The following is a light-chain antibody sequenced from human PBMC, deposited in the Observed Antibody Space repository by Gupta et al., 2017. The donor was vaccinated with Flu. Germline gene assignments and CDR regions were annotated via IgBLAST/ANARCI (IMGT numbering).Light chain of an antibody. V-gene: IGLV1-47*01. CDR1: SSNIGSNY. Sequence: QSVLTQPPSASGTPGQRVTISCSGSSSNIGSNYVYWYQQLPGTAPKLLSYRNNQRPSGVPDRFSGSKSGTSASLAISGLRSEDEADYYCAAWDDSLSGLFGGGTKLTVL. CDR3: AAWDDSLSGL. CDR2: RNN. J-gene: IGLJ2*01.